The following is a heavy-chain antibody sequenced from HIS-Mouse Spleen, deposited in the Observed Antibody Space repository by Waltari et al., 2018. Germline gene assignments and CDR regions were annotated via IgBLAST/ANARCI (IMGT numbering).Heavy chain of an antibody. CDR2: IYYSGST. CDR1: GGSISSGDYY. J-gene: IGHJ4*02. V-gene: IGHV4-30-4*01. D-gene: IGHD2-15*01. CDR3: ARGAPYCSGGSCYPKYYFDY. Sequence: QVQLQESGPGLVKPSQTLSLTCTVSGGSISSGDYYWSWIRQPPGKGLEWIGYIYYSGSTYYNPSLQSRVTISVDTSKNQFSLKLSSVTAADTAVYYCARGAPYCSGGSCYPKYYFDYWGQGTLVTVSS.